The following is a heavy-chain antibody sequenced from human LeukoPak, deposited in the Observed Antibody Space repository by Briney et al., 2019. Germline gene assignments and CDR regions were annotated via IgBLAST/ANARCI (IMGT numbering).Heavy chain of an antibody. CDR3: ARRYGDYGDYYYYGMDV. J-gene: IGHJ6*02. D-gene: IGHD4-17*01. Sequence: GGSLRLSCAASGFTFSNYWMHWVRQAPGKGLVWVSRVNGVGSATNYADSVKGRFTISGDNAKNSLYLQMNSLRAEDTAVYYCARRYGDYGDYYYYGMDVWGQGTTVTVSS. V-gene: IGHV3-74*01. CDR1: GFTFSNYW. CDR2: VNGVGSAT.